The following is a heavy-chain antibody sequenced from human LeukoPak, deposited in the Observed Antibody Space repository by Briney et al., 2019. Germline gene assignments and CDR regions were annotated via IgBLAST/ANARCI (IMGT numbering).Heavy chain of an antibody. CDR3: ARGPRESVSDYYYYMDV. V-gene: IGHV1-18*01. CDR2: ISTSTGDT. Sequence: ASVKVSCKTSGYSFILYGISWVRQAPGQGPEWMGWISTSTGDTKYTQKFQGRVTLTTDTSTSTAYMELSSLRSDDTAVYYCARGPRESVSDYYYYMDVWGKGTTVTISS. CDR1: GYSFILYG. D-gene: IGHD3-10*01. J-gene: IGHJ6*03.